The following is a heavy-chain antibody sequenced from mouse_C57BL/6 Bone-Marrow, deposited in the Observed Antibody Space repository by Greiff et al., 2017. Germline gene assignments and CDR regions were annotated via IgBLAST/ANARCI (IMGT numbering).Heavy chain of an antibody. CDR1: VYTFTDYY. CDR3: ARKELLSWFAY. V-gene: IGHV1-75*01. CDR2: IFPGSGST. J-gene: IGHJ3*01. Sequence: QVHVKQSGPELVKPGASVKISCKASVYTFTDYYINWVKQRPGQGLEWIGWIFPGSGSTYYNEKFKGKATLTVDKSSSTAYMLLSSLTSEDSAVYLCARKELLSWFAYWGQGTLVTVSA.